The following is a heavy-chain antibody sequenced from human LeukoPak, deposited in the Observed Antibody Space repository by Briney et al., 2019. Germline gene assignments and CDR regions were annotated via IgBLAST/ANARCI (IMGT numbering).Heavy chain of an antibody. Sequence: GGSLRLSCAASGFTFSSYAMNWVRQAPGKGLEWVSVISGGGGSTYYADSVKRRFTISRDNSKNTLYLQMNSLRAEETAVYYCAKDAPGGRLYYYYGMDVWGQGTTVTVSS. D-gene: IGHD3-10*01. J-gene: IGHJ6*02. CDR1: GFTFSSYA. CDR3: AKDAPGGRLYYYYGMDV. V-gene: IGHV3-23*01. CDR2: ISGGGGST.